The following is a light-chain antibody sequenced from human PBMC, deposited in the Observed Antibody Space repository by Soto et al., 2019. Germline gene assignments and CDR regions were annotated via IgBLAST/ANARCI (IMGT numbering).Light chain of an antibody. J-gene: IGLJ1*01. CDR2: DVS. Sequence: QSALTQPRSVSGSPGQSVTISCTGTSSDVGVNNYVSWYQQHPGKAPKLMIYDVSKRPSGVPDRFSGSKSGNTASLTISGLQAEYEADYYCCSYAGRYTFVFGTGTKVTVL. CDR3: CSYAGRYTFV. CDR1: SSDVGVNNY. V-gene: IGLV2-11*01.